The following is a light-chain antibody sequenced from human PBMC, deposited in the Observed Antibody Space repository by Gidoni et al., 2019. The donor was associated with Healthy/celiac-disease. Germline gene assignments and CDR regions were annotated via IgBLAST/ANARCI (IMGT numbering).Light chain of an antibody. V-gene: IGKV1-5*03. CDR2: KAS. CDR3: QQRWT. J-gene: IGKJ1*01. Sequence: DIQMTQSPSTLSASVGDRVTITCRASQSISSWLAWYQQKPGKAPKLLIYKASSLESGVPSRFSGSGSGTEFTLTISSRQPDDFATYYCQQRWTFGQGTKVEIK. CDR1: QSISSW.